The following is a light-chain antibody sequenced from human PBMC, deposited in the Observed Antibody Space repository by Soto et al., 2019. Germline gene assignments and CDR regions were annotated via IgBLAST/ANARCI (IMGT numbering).Light chain of an antibody. CDR2: EVT. V-gene: IGLV2-14*01. J-gene: IGLJ3*02. Sequence: QSALTQPASVSGSPGQSITIPCTGTSSDIGGYKYVSWYQQQPGKAPKLVIYEVTNWPSGVSNRFSGSKSGNTASLTISGLQAEDEADYYCSSYTIKYNVVLFGGGTKLTVL. CDR1: SSDIGGYKY. CDR3: SSYTIKYNVVL.